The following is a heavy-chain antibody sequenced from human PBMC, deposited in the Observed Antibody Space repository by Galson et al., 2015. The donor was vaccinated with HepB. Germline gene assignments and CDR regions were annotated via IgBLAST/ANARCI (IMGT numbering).Heavy chain of an antibody. D-gene: IGHD2-21*01. CDR3: ARDFFDSEDYYYYGMDV. CDR1: GYTFTSYY. J-gene: IGHJ6*02. CDR2: INPSGGST. V-gene: IGHV1-46*01. Sequence: SVKVSCKASGYTFTSYYMHWVRQAPGRGLEWMGIINPSGGSTSYAQKFQGRVTMTRDTSTSTVYMELSSLRSEDTAVYYCARDFFDSEDYYYYGMDVWGQGTTVTVSS.